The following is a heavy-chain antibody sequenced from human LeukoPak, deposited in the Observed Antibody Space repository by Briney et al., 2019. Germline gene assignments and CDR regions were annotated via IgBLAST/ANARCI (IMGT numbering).Heavy chain of an antibody. Sequence: SETLSLTCTVSGGSISSYYWSWIRQPPGKGLEWIGYIYYSGSTNYNPSLKSRVTISVDTSKNQFSLKLGSVTAADTAVYYCARGNSITIFGVAGSRFDYWGQGTLVTVSS. CDR1: GGSISSYY. D-gene: IGHD3-3*01. CDR2: IYYSGST. CDR3: ARGNSITIFGVAGSRFDY. V-gene: IGHV4-59*01. J-gene: IGHJ4*02.